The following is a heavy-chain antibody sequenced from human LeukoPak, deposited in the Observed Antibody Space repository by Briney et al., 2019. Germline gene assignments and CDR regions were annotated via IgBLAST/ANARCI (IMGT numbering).Heavy chain of an antibody. CDR2: ISADGRST. CDR1: GFTFDKYA. J-gene: IGHJ1*01. D-gene: IGHD2-15*01. CDR3: AKDSGWQLLRAEYFQH. V-gene: IGHV3-43*02. Sequence: GGSLRLSCAASGFTFDKYAIHWVRQVPGKSLEWVSLISADGRSTYYADSVKGRFTISRDNSRFSLYLQMRSLTTEDTAVYYCAKDSGWQLLRAEYFQHWGPGTLVTVSS.